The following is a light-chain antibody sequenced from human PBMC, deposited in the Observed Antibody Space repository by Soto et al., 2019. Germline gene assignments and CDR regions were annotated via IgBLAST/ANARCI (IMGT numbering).Light chain of an antibody. J-gene: IGKJ4*01. CDR2: AAA. CDR1: QTISSF. CDR3: QQSFSSPVT. Sequence: DIQMTQSPSSLSASVGDNVTITCRASQTISSFLNWHQQKVGKAPKVLMYAAASPQSGVPSRFSGSGSGTHFTLTISSLQPEDSATCYCQQSFSSPVTFGGGTKV. V-gene: IGKV1-39*01.